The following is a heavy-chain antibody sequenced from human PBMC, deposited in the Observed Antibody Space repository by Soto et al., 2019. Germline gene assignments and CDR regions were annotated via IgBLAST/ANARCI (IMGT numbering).Heavy chain of an antibody. V-gene: IGHV2-5*02. J-gene: IGHJ4*02. CDR3: AHRQTYCGGDCYSGFDY. D-gene: IGHD2-21*02. Sequence: QITLKESGPTLVKPTQTLTLTCTFSGFSLSTSGVGVGWIRQPPGKALEWLALIYWDDDKRYSPSLKSRLTNTKDTSKNQVVLTMNNMDPVDTATYYCAHRQTYCGGDCYSGFDYWGQGTLVTVSS. CDR1: GFSLSTSGVG. CDR2: IYWDDDK.